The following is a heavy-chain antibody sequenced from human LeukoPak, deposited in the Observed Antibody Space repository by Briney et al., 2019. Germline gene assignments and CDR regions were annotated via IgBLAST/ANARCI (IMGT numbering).Heavy chain of an antibody. Sequence: ASVKVSCKTSGYTFTDYYLYWVRQAPGQGPEWMGRISPDNGVTKIAQKFQGRVTMTRDRSINRIYMELGRLTGDDTGVYYCATKPTALDYWGQGPQISV. J-gene: IGHJ4*02. CDR3: ATKPTALDY. V-gene: IGHV1-2*05. CDR2: ISPDNGVT. D-gene: IGHD4-17*01. CDR1: GYTFTDYY.